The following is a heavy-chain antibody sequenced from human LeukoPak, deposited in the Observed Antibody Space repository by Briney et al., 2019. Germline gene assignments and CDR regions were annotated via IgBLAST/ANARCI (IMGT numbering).Heavy chain of an antibody. J-gene: IGHJ4*02. D-gene: IGHD6-19*01. Sequence: PGGSLRLSCAASGFTFSSYAMSGVREAPGRGLEWVSAISGSGGSTYYADSVKGRFTISRDNSKNTLYLQMNSLRAEDTAVYYCAKDSQQWLPRRGPYFDYWGQGTLVTVSS. CDR3: AKDSQQWLPRRGPYFDY. CDR1: GFTFSSYA. V-gene: IGHV3-23*01. CDR2: ISGSGGST.